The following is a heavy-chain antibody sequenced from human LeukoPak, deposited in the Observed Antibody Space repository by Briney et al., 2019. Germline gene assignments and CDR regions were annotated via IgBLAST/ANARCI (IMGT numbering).Heavy chain of an antibody. CDR1: GYTFTSYD. D-gene: IGHD6-13*01. J-gene: IGHJ3*02. CDR3: ARELTAADDAFDI. CDR2: MNPNSGNT. V-gene: IGHV1-8*01. Sequence: ASVKVSCKASGYTFTSYDINWVRQATGQGLEWMGWMNPNSGNTGYAQKFQGRVTMTRNISISTAYMELSSLRSEDTAVYYCARELTAADDAFDIWGQGTMVTVSS.